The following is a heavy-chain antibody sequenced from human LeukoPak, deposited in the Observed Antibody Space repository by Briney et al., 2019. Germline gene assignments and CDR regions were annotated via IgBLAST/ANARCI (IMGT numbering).Heavy chain of an antibody. CDR2: INPSGGST. Sequence: ASVKVSCKASGYTFTSHYMHWVRQAPGQGLEWMGIINPSGGSTSYAQKFQGRVTMTRGTSTSTVYMELSSLRSEDTALYYCARDWAGRAVAYPDYWGQGTLVTVSS. CDR1: GYTFTSHY. V-gene: IGHV1-46*01. J-gene: IGHJ4*02. D-gene: IGHD6-19*01. CDR3: ARDWAGRAVAYPDY.